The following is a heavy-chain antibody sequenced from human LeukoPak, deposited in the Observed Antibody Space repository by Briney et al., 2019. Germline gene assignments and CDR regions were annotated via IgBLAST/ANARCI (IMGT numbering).Heavy chain of an antibody. CDR1: GGSISNTQYY. D-gene: IGHD4-17*01. V-gene: IGHV4-30-4*01. J-gene: IGHJ4*02. CDR3: ASPGDNGEDF. CDR2: IHFSGSA. Sequence: SETLSLTCTVSGGSISNTQYYWTWIRQPPGKGLEWIGYIHFSGSAYYNPSLKSRVTILLDTPKNQFSLKMSFMTAADTAVYYCASPGDNGEDFWGQGTLVTVSS.